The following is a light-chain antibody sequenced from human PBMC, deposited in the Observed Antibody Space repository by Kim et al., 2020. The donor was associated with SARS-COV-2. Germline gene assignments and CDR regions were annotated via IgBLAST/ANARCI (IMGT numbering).Light chain of an antibody. CDR1: KLGDKY. V-gene: IGLV3-1*01. Sequence: SYELTQPPSVSVSPGQTASITCSGYKLGDKYVSWYQQKPGQSPVVVNYQDNQRPSGIPERFSGSNSGNTATLTISGTQAMDEADYYCQAWDSSTHNYVLGTGTKVTVL. CDR2: QDN. J-gene: IGLJ1*01. CDR3: QAWDSSTHNYV.